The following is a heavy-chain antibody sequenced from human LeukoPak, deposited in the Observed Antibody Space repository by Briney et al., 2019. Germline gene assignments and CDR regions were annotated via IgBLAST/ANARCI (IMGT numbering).Heavy chain of an antibody. J-gene: IGHJ3*02. CDR3: ARFLDYYDSTGRWDAFDI. V-gene: IGHV4-59*01. CDR1: GGSISSYY. Sequence: TETLSLTCTVSGGSISSYYWSWIRQPPGKGLEWIGYIYYSGSTNYNPSLKSRVTISVDTSKNQFSLKLSSVTAADTAVYYCARFLDYYDSTGRWDAFDIWGQGTMVTVSS. CDR2: IYYSGST. D-gene: IGHD3-22*01.